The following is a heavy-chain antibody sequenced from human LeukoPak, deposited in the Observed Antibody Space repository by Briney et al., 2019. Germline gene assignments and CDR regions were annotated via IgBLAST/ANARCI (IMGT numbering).Heavy chain of an antibody. D-gene: IGHD3-10*01. CDR2: ISAYNGNT. J-gene: IGHJ5*02. CDR3: ARVRYYYGSGSYLP. CDR1: GYTFTSYG. Sequence: ASVKVSCKASGYTFTSYGISWVRQRPGPGLELEGLISAYNGNTNYAQKLQGRVTTTTDTSTSTDYMELRSLISDDTAVYYCARVRYYYGSGSYLPWGQGTLVTVSS. V-gene: IGHV1-18*01.